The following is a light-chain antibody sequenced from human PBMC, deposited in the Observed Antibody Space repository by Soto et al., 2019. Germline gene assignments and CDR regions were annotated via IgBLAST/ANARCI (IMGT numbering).Light chain of an antibody. CDR1: SSDVGTYNY. CDR3: CSYTDNSARV. Sequence: QSALTQPASVSGSPGQSITISCTGSSSDVGTYNYVSWYQQHPGRAPKVIIYEVSNRPSGVSHRFSGSKSGNTASLTISGLQADYEADYYCCSYTDNSARVFGGGTKVTVL. CDR2: EVS. V-gene: IGLV2-14*01. J-gene: IGLJ2*01.